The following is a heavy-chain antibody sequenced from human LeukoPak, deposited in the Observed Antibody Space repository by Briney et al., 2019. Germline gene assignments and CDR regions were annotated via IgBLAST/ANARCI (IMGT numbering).Heavy chain of an antibody. CDR2: ISRSSSYI. D-gene: IGHD6-19*01. Sequence: GGSLRLSCAASGFTFSSYSMNWVRQAPGKGLEWVSSISRSSSYIYYADSVKGRFTISRDNAKNSLYLQMNSLRAEDTAVYYCARDLSLSGWFDYWGQGTLVTVSS. CDR1: GFTFSSYS. J-gene: IGHJ4*02. V-gene: IGHV3-21*01. CDR3: ARDLSLSGWFDY.